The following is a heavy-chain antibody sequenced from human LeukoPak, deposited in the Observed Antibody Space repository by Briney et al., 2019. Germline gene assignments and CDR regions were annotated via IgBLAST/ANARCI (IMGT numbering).Heavy chain of an antibody. CDR1: GYTFTSYT. Sequence: ASVKVSCKASGYTFTSYTMNWVRQAPGQGLEWMGWINTNTGNPTYAQGFTGQVVFSVDTSVSTAHLQISSPKAEDTAVYYCARVRDYSDSSGYFGIDYWGQGTLVTVSS. CDR3: ARVRDYSDSSGYFGIDY. V-gene: IGHV7-4-1*02. J-gene: IGHJ4*02. D-gene: IGHD3-22*01. CDR2: INTNTGNP.